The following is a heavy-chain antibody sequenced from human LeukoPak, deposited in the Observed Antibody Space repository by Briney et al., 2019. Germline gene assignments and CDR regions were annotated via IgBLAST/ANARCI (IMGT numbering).Heavy chain of an antibody. CDR3: ARLLMLYAIDY. CDR2: IYYSGGT. J-gene: IGHJ4*02. V-gene: IGHV4-31*03. CDR1: GGSISSGGYY. Sequence: PQTLSLTCTVSGGSISSGGYYCSCIRQHPGKGLEWIGYIYYSGGTYYNPSLKSRVTISVDTSKNQFSLKLSSVTAADTAVYSCARLLMLYAIDYRGQGTLVTVPS. D-gene: IGHD2-8*01.